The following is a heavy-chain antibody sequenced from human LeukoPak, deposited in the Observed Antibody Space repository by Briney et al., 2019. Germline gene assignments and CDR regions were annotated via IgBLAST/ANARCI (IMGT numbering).Heavy chain of an antibody. CDR3: ARGRGGYSSSWLDY. J-gene: IGHJ4*02. CDR2: ISYDGSNK. Sequence: GGSLRLSCAASGFTFSSYGMHWVRQAPGKGLEWVAVISYDGSNKYYADSVKGRFTISRDNSKNTLYLQMNSLRAEDTAVYYCARGRGGYSSSWLDYWGQGTLVTVSS. CDR1: GFTFSSYG. D-gene: IGHD6-13*01. V-gene: IGHV3-30*03.